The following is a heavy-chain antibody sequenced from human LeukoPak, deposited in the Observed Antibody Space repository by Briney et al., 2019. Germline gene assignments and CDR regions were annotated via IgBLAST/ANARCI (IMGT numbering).Heavy chain of an antibody. V-gene: IGHV1-8*01. CDR3: ASSAVTGNWFDP. Sequence: ASVKVSCKASGYSFTTYGIAWVRQATGQGLEWMGWMNPNSGNTGYAQKFQGRVTITRNTSISTAYMELSSLRSEDTAVYYCASSAVTGNWFDPWGQGTLVTVSS. CDR2: MNPNSGNT. CDR1: GYSFTTYG. D-gene: IGHD4-17*01. J-gene: IGHJ5*02.